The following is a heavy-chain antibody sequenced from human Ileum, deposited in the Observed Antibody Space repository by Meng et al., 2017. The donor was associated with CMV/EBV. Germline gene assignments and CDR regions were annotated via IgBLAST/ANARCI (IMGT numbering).Heavy chain of an antibody. D-gene: IGHD6-13*01. CDR1: GASISRSSYY. Sequence: TVSGASISRSSYYWGWIRQPPGKGLEWIGSIYYSGSTYYNPSLKSRVTISLSTSPNQFSLNLSSVPPSHPPLSSSSIVAAAPNWFDPWGQGTLVTVSS. CDR3: SIVAAAPNWFDP. V-gene: IGHV4-39*07. CDR2: IYYSGST. J-gene: IGHJ5*02.